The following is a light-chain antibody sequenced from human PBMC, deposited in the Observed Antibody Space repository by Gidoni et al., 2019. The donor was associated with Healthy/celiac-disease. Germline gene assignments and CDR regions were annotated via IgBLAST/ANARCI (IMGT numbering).Light chain of an antibody. CDR2: DAS. J-gene: IGKJ2*02. Sequence: IDMTHSPSSLSASVGDRVTITCQATQDISNYLNWYQQKPGKAPKLLIYDASNLETGVPSRFSGSGSGTDFTFTISSLQPEDIATYYCQQDDNLPRTFGQGTKLEIK. CDR3: QQDDNLPRT. V-gene: IGKV1-33*01. CDR1: QDISNY.